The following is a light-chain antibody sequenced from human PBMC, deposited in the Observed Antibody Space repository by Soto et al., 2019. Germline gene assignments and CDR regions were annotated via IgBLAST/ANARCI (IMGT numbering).Light chain of an antibody. Sequence: DIQMTQSPSSLSPSVGDRVTITCQASQDIGKYLNWYQQKPGKAPELLIYDASNLETGVPSRFSGSRSGTDFTFTISSLQPEDIATYYCQQYDNLPYTFGQGPKLEIK. CDR3: QQYDNLPYT. CDR1: QDIGKY. CDR2: DAS. V-gene: IGKV1-33*01. J-gene: IGKJ2*01.